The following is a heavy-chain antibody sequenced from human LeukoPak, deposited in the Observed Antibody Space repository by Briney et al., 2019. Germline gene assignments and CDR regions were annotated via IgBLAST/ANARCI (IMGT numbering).Heavy chain of an antibody. CDR2: VYVTGETT. V-gene: IGHV1-46*01. J-gene: IGHJ4*02. Sequence: GASVNVSSQASGDTFTYYHIHWVRPAPGQGVAWMGAVYVTGETTRNTQNFQGTVTMTSAPSTATVYMELTSLRSEDTAVYYCATEAPGSYYFDYWGQGVLVTVPS. CDR1: GDTFTYYH. CDR3: ATEAPGSYYFDY.